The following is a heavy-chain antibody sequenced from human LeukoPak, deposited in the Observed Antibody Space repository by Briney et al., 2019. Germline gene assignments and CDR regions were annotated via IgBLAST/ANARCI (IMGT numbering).Heavy chain of an antibody. Sequence: ASVKVSCKASGYTFTSYDINWVRQAPGQGLEWMGWMNPNSGNTGYAQKFQGRVTMTRDMSMNTAYMELSRLRSDDTAVYYCARDPHWGPDYWGQGTLVTVSS. CDR1: GYTFTSYD. V-gene: IGHV1-8*01. CDR2: MNPNSGNT. CDR3: ARDPHWGPDY. J-gene: IGHJ4*02. D-gene: IGHD7-27*01.